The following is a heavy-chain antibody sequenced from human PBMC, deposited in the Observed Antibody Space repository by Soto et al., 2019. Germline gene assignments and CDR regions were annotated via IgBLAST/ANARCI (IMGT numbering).Heavy chain of an antibody. J-gene: IGHJ4*02. CDR3: AKLLAGIDY. Sequence: GGSLRLSCAASGFTFSSYVMHWVRQAPGKGLEWVAVISYDGSNKYYADSVKGRFTISRDNSKNTLYLQMNSLRAEDTAVYYCAKLLAGIDYWGQGALVTVSS. D-gene: IGHD6-13*01. CDR1: GFTFSSYV. CDR2: ISYDGSNK. V-gene: IGHV3-30*18.